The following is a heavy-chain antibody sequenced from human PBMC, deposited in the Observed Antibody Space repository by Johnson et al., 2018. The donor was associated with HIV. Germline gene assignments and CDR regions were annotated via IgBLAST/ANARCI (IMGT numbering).Heavy chain of an antibody. D-gene: IGHD6-13*01. V-gene: IGHV3-30*03. CDR3: ARLGIAAARGAFDI. CDR1: GFTFSSYW. Sequence: VQLVESGGGLVQPGGSLRLSCAASGFTFSSYWMSWVRQAPGKWLEWVAVTSNDGSNKYYADSVKGRFTIYRDNFKNTLYLQMNSLRAEDTAVYYCARLGIAAARGAFDIWGQGTMVTVSS. J-gene: IGHJ3*02. CDR2: TSNDGSNK.